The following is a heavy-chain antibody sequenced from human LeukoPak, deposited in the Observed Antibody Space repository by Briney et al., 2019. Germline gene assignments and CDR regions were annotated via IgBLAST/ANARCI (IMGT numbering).Heavy chain of an antibody. Sequence: GSLRLSCAASGFTFTSYWMSWVCQAPGKGLEWVANIKEDGSEKYYVDSVKGRFTISRDNAKNSLYLQMNSLRAEDTAVYYCASDLELLWFGEFPHYFDYWGQGTLVTVSS. V-gene: IGHV3-7*01. J-gene: IGHJ4*02. D-gene: IGHD3-10*01. CDR3: ASDLELLWFGEFPHYFDY. CDR2: IKEDGSEK. CDR1: GFTFTSYW.